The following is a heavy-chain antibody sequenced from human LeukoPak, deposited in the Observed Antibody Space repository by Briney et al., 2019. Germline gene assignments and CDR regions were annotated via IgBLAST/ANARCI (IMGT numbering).Heavy chain of an antibody. CDR1: GYTFADYF. J-gene: IGHJ4*02. Sequence: GASVKVSCKTSGYTFADYFIHWVRQAPGQGLEYVGRINANSGGTEYQQKFQGRVTMTRDMSISTAYVEINWLISDDTAIYYCARDVSSTPNWEFDYWGQGTTVTVSS. CDR2: INANSGGT. D-gene: IGHD1-26*01. V-gene: IGHV1-2*06. CDR3: ARDVSSTPNWEFDY.